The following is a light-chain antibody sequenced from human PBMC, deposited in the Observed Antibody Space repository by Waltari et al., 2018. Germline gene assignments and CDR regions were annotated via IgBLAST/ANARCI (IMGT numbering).Light chain of an antibody. CDR3: ETWDNSLNGPL. CDR1: SPNIENYD. CDR2: ENN. J-gene: IGLJ2*01. V-gene: IGLV1-51*02. Sequence: QSVLTQPPSVSGDPGQRVTISCTGSSPNIENYDVYCYQQLPGTAPKLLIYENNKRPSGVSDRFSGSKSGTSASLTITGLQSEDEAEYYCETWDNSLNGPLFGGGTRLTVL.